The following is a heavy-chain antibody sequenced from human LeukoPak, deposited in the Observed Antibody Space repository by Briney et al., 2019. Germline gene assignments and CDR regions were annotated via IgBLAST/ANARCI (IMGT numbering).Heavy chain of an antibody. D-gene: IGHD2-15*01. CDR1: GFTFSSYG. Sequence: PGGSLRLSCAASGFTFSSYGMSWVRQAPGKGLEWVSVISGSGGSTYYADSVKGRFTSSRDNSKNTLYLQMNSLRVEDTAVYYCARCSGGSCYFSVYWGQGTLVTVSS. CDR3: ARCSGGSCYFSVY. V-gene: IGHV3-23*01. CDR2: ISGSGGST. J-gene: IGHJ4*02.